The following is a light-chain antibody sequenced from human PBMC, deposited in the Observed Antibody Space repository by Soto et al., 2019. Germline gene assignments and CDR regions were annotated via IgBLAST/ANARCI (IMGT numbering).Light chain of an antibody. V-gene: IGLV1-44*01. CDR1: GSGIGGNT. CDR2: SND. J-gene: IGLJ3*02. CDR3: ATWDDSLDGPV. Sequence: QSVLTQPLSATGTPGQAVTVSSSGRGSGIGGNTVSWYQQLPGTAPRLLIHSNDRRPSGVPDRFSGSKSGASASLAISGLQSEDQADYYCATWDDSLDGPVFGGGTKLTVL.